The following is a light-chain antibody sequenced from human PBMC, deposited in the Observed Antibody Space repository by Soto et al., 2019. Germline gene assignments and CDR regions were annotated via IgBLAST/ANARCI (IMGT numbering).Light chain of an antibody. CDR3: CSYADVNSAV. V-gene: IGLV2-23*01. Sequence: QSALTQPASVSGSPGQSITIFCTGTSSDVGSYNLVSWYRLHPGKAPRLMIYEATKRPSGVSNRFSGSKSGDTASLTISGLQAEDEADYYCCSYADVNSAVFGGGTNLTVL. CDR1: SSDVGSYNL. J-gene: IGLJ1*01. CDR2: EAT.